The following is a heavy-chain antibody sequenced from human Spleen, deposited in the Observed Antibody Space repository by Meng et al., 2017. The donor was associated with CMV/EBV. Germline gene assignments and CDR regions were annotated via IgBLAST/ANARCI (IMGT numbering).Heavy chain of an antibody. J-gene: IGHJ6*02. Sequence: GESLKISCAASGITFSSYAMSWVRQAPGKGLEWVSSISAGGDNTYYADSVKGRFTISRDNSKNTLYLQMNSLRAEDTAVYYCARGAARPYYYYYYGMDVWGQGTTVTVSS. D-gene: IGHD6-6*01. CDR2: ISAGGDNT. V-gene: IGHV3-23*01. CDR3: ARGAARPYYYYYYGMDV. CDR1: GITFSSYA.